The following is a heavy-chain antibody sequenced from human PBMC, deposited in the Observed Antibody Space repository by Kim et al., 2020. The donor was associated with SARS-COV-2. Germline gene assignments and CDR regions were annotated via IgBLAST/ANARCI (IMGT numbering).Heavy chain of an antibody. D-gene: IGHD3-22*01. CDR1: GFTVSSNY. V-gene: IGHV3-66*01. CDR3: AREVPRYYYDSSDYYPDAFDV. CDR2: IYSGGST. J-gene: IGHJ3*01. Sequence: GGSLRLSCAASGFTVSSNYMSWVRQAPGKGLEWVSVIYSGGSTYYADSVKGRFTISRDNSKNTLFLQMNSLRADDTAVYYCAREVPRYYYDSSDYYPDAFDVWGQGTMVTVSS.